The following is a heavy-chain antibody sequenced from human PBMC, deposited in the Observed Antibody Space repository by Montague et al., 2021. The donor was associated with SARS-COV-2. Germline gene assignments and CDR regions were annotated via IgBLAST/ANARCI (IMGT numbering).Heavy chain of an antibody. CDR1: GGSISSSGYY. CDR2: IYYSGNT. V-gene: IGHV4-39*01. CDR3: ARLPPYRFNSNGHYYNAVDI. J-gene: IGHJ3*02. Sequence: SETLSLTCTVSGGSISSSGYYWGWIRQPPGKGLEWIGSIYYSGNTYYSPSLQSRVTISVDTSKNQFSLRLNSMTAADTAVYYCARLPPYRFNSNGHYYNAVDIGGKETMVPVSS. D-gene: IGHD3-22*01.